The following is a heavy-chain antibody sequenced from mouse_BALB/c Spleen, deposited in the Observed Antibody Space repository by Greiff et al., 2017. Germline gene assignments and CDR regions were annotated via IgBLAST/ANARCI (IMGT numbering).Heavy chain of an antibody. V-gene: IGHV1-15*01. Sequence: VQLQQSGAELVRPGASVTLSCKASGYTFTDYEMHWVKQTPVHGLEWIGAIDPETGGTAYNQKFKGKATLTADKSSSTAYMELRSLTSEDSAVYYGTRRKYGNYVDYWGQGTTLTVSS. J-gene: IGHJ2*01. CDR3: TRRKYGNYVDY. D-gene: IGHD2-10*02. CDR1: GYTFTDYE. CDR2: IDPETGGT.